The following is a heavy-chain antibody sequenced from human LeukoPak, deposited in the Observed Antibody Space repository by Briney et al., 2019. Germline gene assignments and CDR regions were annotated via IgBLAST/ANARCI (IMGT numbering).Heavy chain of an antibody. J-gene: IGHJ4*02. CDR1: GFTFTSYS. CDR2: INTVASYI. V-gene: IGHV3-21*01. CDR3: ARGWGERGKCRGGTCNNPQFDY. Sequence: PGGSLRLSCAASGFTFTSYSFNWVRQAPGKGLEWVSSINTVASYIYYADSVKGRFTISRDDADNSLYLQMNSLRAEDTAVYYCARGWGERGKCRGGTCNNPQFDYWGRGTLVTVSS. D-gene: IGHD2-15*01.